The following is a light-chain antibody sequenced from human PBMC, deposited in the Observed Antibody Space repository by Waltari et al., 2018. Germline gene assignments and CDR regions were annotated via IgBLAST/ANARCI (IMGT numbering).Light chain of an antibody. CDR2: DAS. J-gene: IGKJ4*01. CDR3: QQRSNWPLT. Sequence: EIVLTQSPAPLSLSPGERATLPCRASHSVNRYLAWYQQRPGQARRLLIDDASNRATGLPARFRGSESETDFTLTISSLEPEDFALYYCQQRSNWPLTFGGGTKVEIK. V-gene: IGKV3-11*01. CDR1: HSVNRY.